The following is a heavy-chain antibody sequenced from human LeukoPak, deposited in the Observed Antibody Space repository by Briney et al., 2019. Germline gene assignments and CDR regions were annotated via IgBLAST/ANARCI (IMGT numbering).Heavy chain of an antibody. CDR3: ASSSGRNYKIDY. CDR2: INPLSGGT. D-gene: IGHD3-10*01. CDR1: GYTFTGHY. V-gene: IGHV1-2*02. J-gene: IGHJ4*02. Sequence: ASVKVSCKASGYTFTGHYMYWVRQAPGQGLEWMGWINPLSGGTNYAQKFQGRVTMTRDTSISTVYMELSRLRSDDTAVYYCASSSGRNYKIDYWGQGILVTVSS.